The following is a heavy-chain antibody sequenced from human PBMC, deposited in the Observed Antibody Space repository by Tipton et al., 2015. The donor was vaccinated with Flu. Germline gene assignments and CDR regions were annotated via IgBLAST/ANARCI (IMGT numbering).Heavy chain of an antibody. V-gene: IGHV4-39*07. D-gene: IGHD5-18*01. J-gene: IGHJ4*02. Sequence: TLSLTCTVSGGPISSSSYYWGWIRQPPGKGLEWIGSIYYRGSTYYNPSLKSRVTISVDTSKNQFSLKLSSVTAADTAVYYCARAGGYGYDYWGQGTLVTVSS. CDR1: GGPISSSSYY. CDR2: IYYRGST. CDR3: ARAGGYGYDY.